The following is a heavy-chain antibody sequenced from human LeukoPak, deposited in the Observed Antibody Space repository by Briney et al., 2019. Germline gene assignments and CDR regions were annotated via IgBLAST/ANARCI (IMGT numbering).Heavy chain of an antibody. V-gene: IGHV3-43D*03. CDR1: GFTFDDYA. CDR2: ISWDGGST. CDR3: AKDASGDLEY. D-gene: IGHD7-27*01. J-gene: IGHJ4*02. Sequence: GGSLRLSCAASGFTFDDYAMHWVRQAPGKGLEWVSLISWDGGSTYYADSVKGRFTISRDNNKNSPYLQMNSLRPEDTALYYCAKDASGDLEYWGQGTLVTVSS.